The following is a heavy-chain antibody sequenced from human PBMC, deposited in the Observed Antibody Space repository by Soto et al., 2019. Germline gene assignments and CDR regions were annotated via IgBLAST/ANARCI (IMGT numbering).Heavy chain of an antibody. J-gene: IGHJ6*02. CDR1: GFTFSSYG. Sequence: GGSLRLSCAASGFTFSSYGMHWVRQAPGKGLEWVAVISYDGSNKYYADSVKGRFTISRDNSKNTLYLQMNSLRAEDTAVYYCAKDLVHCSGGSCYGMDVWGQGTTVTVSS. CDR2: ISYDGSNK. CDR3: AKDLVHCSGGSCYGMDV. D-gene: IGHD2-15*01. V-gene: IGHV3-30*18.